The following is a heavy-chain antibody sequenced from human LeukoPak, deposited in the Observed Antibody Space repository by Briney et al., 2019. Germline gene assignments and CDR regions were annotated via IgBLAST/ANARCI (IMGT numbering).Heavy chain of an antibody. CDR1: GFTFGDYA. CDR2: IRSKAYGGTT. Sequence: GGSLRLSCTASGFTFGDYAVSWVRQAPGKGLEWVGFIRSKAYGGTTEYAASVKGRFTISRDDSKSIAYLQMNSLKTEDTAVYYCTRNLGDYYDSSGYYSVYFDYWGQGTLVTVSS. V-gene: IGHV3-49*04. J-gene: IGHJ4*02. CDR3: TRNLGDYYDSSGYYSVYFDY. D-gene: IGHD3-22*01.